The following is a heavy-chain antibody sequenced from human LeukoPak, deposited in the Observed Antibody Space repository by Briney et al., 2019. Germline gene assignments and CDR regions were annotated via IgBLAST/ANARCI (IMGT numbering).Heavy chain of an antibody. V-gene: IGHV1-46*01. Sequence: ASVKVSCKASGYTFTSYYMHWVRQAPRQGLEWMGIINPSGGSTSYAQKFQGRVTMTRDTSTSTVYMELSSLRSEDTAVYYCARDALSTVTTNWFDPWGQGTLVTVSS. CDR2: INPSGGST. J-gene: IGHJ5*02. D-gene: IGHD4-17*01. CDR1: GYTFTSYY. CDR3: ARDALSTVTTNWFDP.